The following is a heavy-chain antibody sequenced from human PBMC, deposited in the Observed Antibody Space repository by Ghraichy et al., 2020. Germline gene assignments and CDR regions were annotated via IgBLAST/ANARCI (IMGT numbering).Heavy chain of an antibody. J-gene: IGHJ3*02. CDR3: ARRNDYINAFDI. D-gene: IGHD4-11*01. CDR1: GGSISSYY. CDR2: IYYSGST. Sequence: AGSLRLSCTVSGGSISSYYWSWIRQSPGKGLEWIGYIYYSGSTNYNPSLKSRVTISVDTSKNQFSLKLSSVTAADTAVYYCARRNDYINAFDIWGQGTMVTVSS. V-gene: IGHV4-59*08.